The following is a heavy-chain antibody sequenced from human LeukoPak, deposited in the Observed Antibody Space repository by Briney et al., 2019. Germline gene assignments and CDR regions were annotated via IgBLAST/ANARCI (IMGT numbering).Heavy chain of an antibody. D-gene: IGHD3-22*01. V-gene: IGHV3-21*01. CDR3: ARDYYDSSGYYSLDY. CDR2: ISSSSSYI. Sequence: PGGSLRLSCAASGFTFSSYSMNWVRQAPGKGLEWVSSISSSSSYIYYADSVKGRFTISRDNAKNSLYLQMNSLRAEDTAVYYCARDYYDSSGYYSLDYWGQGTLVTVSS. J-gene: IGHJ4*02. CDR1: GFTFSSYS.